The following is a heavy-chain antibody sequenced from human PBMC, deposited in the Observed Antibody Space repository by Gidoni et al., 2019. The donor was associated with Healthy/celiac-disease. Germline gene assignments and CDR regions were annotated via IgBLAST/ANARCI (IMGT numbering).Heavy chain of an antibody. CDR1: GFTFSSYG. D-gene: IGHD2-21*01. V-gene: IGHV3-33*01. CDR3: ARETGLNSLPWWLRRESYYYYYYGMDV. CDR2: IWYDGSNK. J-gene: IGHJ6*02. Sequence: QVQLVESGGGVVQPGRSLRLSCAASGFTFSSYGMHWVRQAPGKGLEWVAVIWYDGSNKYYADSVKGRFTISRDNSKNTLYLQMNSLRAEDTAVYYCARETGLNSLPWWLRRESYYYYYYGMDVWGQGTTVTVSS.